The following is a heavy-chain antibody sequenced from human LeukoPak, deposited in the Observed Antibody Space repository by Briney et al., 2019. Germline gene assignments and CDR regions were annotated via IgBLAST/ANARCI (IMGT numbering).Heavy chain of an antibody. Sequence: SETLSLTCTVSGGSIISYYWSWIRQPPGEGLEWIGYIYYSGSTNYNPSLKSRVTISVDTSKNQFSLKLSSVTAADTAVYYCARLQDYYDSSGHPHAFDIWGQGTMVTVSS. CDR2: IYYSGST. J-gene: IGHJ3*02. CDR1: GGSIISYY. CDR3: ARLQDYYDSSGHPHAFDI. D-gene: IGHD3-22*01. V-gene: IGHV4-59*01.